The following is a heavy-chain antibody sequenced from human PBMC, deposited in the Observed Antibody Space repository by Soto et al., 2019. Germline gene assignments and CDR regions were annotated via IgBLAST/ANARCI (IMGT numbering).Heavy chain of an antibody. J-gene: IGHJ3*02. V-gene: IGHV5-51*01. CDR2: IYPGDSDT. CDR1: GYSFTSYW. D-gene: IGHD2-15*01. Sequence: PGESLKISCKGSGYSFTSYWIGWVRQMPGKGLEWMGIIYPGDSDTRYSPSFQGQVTISADKSISTAYLQWSSLKASDTAMYYCARGDIVVVVAAADAFDIWGQGTMVTVSS. CDR3: ARGDIVVVVAAADAFDI.